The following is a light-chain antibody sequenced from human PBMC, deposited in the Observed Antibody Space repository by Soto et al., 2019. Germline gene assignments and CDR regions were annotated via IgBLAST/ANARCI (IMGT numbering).Light chain of an antibody. V-gene: IGLV3-21*02. CDR1: NVGGKS. J-gene: IGLJ1*01. CDR2: DAR. Sequence: SYELTQPPSVSVAPGQTARITCGGDNVGGKSVQWYQQKPGQAPVLVLYDARDRPSWIPERFSGSNSGNTATLIISSVEAGDEADFYRQVWDTITDQYIFGSGTKVTVL. CDR3: QVWDTITDQYI.